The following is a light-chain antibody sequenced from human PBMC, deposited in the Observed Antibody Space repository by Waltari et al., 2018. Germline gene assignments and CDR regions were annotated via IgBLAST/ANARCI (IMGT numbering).Light chain of an antibody. J-gene: IGKJ3*01. CDR2: AAS. CDR3: LQHNTYPFA. CDR1: QGITNT. V-gene: IGKV1-17*01. Sequence: DIQMTQSPSSLSASVGARVPITCRASQGITNTLGRYQQKPGKAPRRLIFAASNLEGGVPSRFSGSGSGTEFTLTSSSLQPEDFATYYCLQHNTYPFAFGPGTTVDIK.